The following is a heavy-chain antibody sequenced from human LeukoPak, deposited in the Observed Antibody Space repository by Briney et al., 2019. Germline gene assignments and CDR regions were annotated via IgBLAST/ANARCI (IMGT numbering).Heavy chain of an antibody. D-gene: IGHD2-2*02. CDR2: ISGSGGST. Sequence: GGSLRLSCAASGFTFSSYAMSWVRQAPGKGLEWVSAISGSGGSTYYADSVKGRFTISRDNSKNTLYLQMNSLRAEDTAVYYCAKSPAAIIYYYYMDVWGKGTTVTVSS. CDR3: AKSPAAIIYYYYMDV. CDR1: GFTFSSYA. J-gene: IGHJ6*03. V-gene: IGHV3-23*01.